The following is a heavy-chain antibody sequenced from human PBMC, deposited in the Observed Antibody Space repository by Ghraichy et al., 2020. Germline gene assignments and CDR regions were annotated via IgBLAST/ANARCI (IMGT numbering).Heavy chain of an antibody. J-gene: IGHJ4*02. V-gene: IGHV4-4*07. CDR3: ARVNTYYYDSSGYFYYFDY. D-gene: IGHD3-22*01. Sequence: SETLSLTCTVSGGSISSYYWSWIRQPAGKGLEWIGRIYTSGSTNYNPSLKSRVTMSVDTSKNQFSLKLSSVTAADTAVYYCARVNTYYYDSSGYFYYFDYWGQGTLVTVSS. CDR2: IYTSGST. CDR1: GGSISSYY.